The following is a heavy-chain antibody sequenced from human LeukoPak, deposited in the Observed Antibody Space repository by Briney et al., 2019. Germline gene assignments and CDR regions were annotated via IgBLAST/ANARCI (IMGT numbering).Heavy chain of an antibody. Sequence: ASVKVSCKASGYTFTSYGISWVRQAPGQGLEWMGWISAYNGNTNYAQKFQGRGTMTRDMSTSTVYMELSSLRSEDTAVYYCARDWTSDYWGQGTLVTVSS. D-gene: IGHD3/OR15-3a*01. J-gene: IGHJ4*02. CDR2: ISAYNGNT. CDR3: ARDWTSDY. V-gene: IGHV1-18*01. CDR1: GYTFTSYG.